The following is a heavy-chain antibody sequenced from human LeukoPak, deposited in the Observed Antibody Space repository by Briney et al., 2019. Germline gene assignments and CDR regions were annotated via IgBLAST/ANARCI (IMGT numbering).Heavy chain of an antibody. CDR1: GFTFSNYG. CDR2: ISVSGGST. D-gene: IGHD6-19*01. Sequence: GGSLRLSCAASGFTFSNYGMNWVRQAPGKGLEWVSGISVSGGSTSYADSVKGRFTISSDNSKNTLYLQTISLTADDTAVYYCAGGTIGSGRFAWGQGTLVTVSS. J-gene: IGHJ5*02. V-gene: IGHV3-23*01. CDR3: AGGTIGSGRFA.